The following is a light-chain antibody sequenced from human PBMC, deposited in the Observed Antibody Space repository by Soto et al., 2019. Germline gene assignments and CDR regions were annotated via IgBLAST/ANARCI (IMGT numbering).Light chain of an antibody. CDR1: QGIRND. CDR2: GAS. J-gene: IGKJ1*01. Sequence: AIQMTQSPSSLFASVGDRVTIICRASQGIRNDLGWYQQKPGKAPKLLIYGASSLQSGVPLRFSGSGSGTDFTLTISSLQPEDFATYYCLQDYHYPRTFGQGTRVEIK. CDR3: LQDYHYPRT. V-gene: IGKV1-6*01.